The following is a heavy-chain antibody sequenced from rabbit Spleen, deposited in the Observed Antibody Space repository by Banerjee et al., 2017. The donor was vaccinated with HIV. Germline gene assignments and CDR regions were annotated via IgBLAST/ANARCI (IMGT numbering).Heavy chain of an antibody. CDR3: ARNYVNAFDP. J-gene: IGHJ2*01. CDR2: TYISSGGT. D-gene: IGHD1-1*01. V-gene: IGHV1S45*01. Sequence: EQLEESGGGLVQPEGSLTLTGKASGVSLHVKDVMCWVRQAPGKGLEWIACTYISSGGTYYASWAKGRFTISKTSSTTVTLQMTSLTAADTATYFCARNYVNAFDPWGQGTLVTVS. CDR1: GVSLHVKDV.